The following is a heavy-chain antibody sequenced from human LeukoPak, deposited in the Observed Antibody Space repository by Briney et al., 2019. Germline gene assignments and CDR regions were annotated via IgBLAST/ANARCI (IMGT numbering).Heavy chain of an antibody. Sequence: SETLSLTCTVSGGSISSYYWSWIRQPPGKGLEWIGYIYYSGSTNYNPSLKSRVTISVDTSKNQFSLKLSSVTAADTAVYYCARGRYSSSSAPFDYWGQGTLVTVSS. D-gene: IGHD6-6*01. J-gene: IGHJ4*02. CDR1: GGSISSYY. V-gene: IGHV4-59*01. CDR3: ARGRYSSSSAPFDY. CDR2: IYYSGST.